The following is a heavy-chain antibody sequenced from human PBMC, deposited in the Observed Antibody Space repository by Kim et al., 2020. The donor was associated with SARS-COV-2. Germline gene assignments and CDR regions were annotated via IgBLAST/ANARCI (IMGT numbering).Heavy chain of an antibody. CDR3: AKGLGTMADY. J-gene: IGHJ4*02. CDR2: ISYDGSNK. Sequence: GGSLRLSCAASGFTFSSYGMHWVRQAPGKGLEWVAVISYDGSNKYYADSVKGRFTISRDNSKNTLYLQMNSLRAEDTAVYYCAKGLGTMADYWGQGTLVTVSS. D-gene: IGHD3-10*01. V-gene: IGHV3-30*18. CDR1: GFTFSSYG.